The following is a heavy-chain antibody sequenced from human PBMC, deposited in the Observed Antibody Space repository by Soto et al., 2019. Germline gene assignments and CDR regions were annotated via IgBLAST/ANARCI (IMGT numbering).Heavy chain of an antibody. CDR1: GGSISSYY. CDR3: ARMTGDWYFDL. J-gene: IGHJ2*01. Sequence: PSETLSLTCTVSGGSISSYYWSWIRQPPGKGLEWIGYIYYSGSTNYNPSLKSRVTISVDTSKNQFSLKLSSVTAADTAVYYCARMTGDWYFDLWGRGTLVTVSS. V-gene: IGHV4-59*13. CDR2: IYYSGST.